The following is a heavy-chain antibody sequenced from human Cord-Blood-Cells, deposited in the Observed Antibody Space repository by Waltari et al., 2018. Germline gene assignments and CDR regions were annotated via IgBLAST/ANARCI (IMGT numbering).Heavy chain of an antibody. CDR1: GFTFSSYD. CDR2: ISGGGGST. J-gene: IGHJ3*02. D-gene: IGHD6-6*01. V-gene: IGHV3-23*01. CDR3: AFEYSSSSVAFDI. Sequence: EVQLLESGGGLVQPGGSLGLPCAASGFTFSSYDMSWLRQAPGKGLEWGSAISGGGGSTYYADSVKGRFTISRDNSKNPLDLQMNSLRAEDTAVYYCAFEYSSSSVAFDIWGQGTMVTVSS.